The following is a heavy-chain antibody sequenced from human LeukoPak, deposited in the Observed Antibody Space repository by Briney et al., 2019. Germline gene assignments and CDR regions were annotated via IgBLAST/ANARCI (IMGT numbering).Heavy chain of an antibody. D-gene: IGHD3-10*01. CDR3: ARDRVWFGEFSGFDY. J-gene: IGHJ4*02. CDR2: ISSSSSYI. Sequence: GGSLRLSCAASGFTFSSYSMNWVRQAPGKGLEWVSSISSSSSYIYYADSVKGRFTISRDNAKNSLYLQMNSLRAEDTAVYYCARDRVWFGEFSGFDYWGQGTLVTVSS. V-gene: IGHV3-21*01. CDR1: GFTFSSYS.